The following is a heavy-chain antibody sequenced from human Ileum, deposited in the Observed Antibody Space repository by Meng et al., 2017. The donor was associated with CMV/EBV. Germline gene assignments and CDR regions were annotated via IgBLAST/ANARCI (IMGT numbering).Heavy chain of an antibody. D-gene: IGHD1-26*01. CDR2: INPNTGTT. V-gene: IGHV1-2*02. J-gene: IGHJ4*02. CDR1: GYTFTGYY. Sequence: QVQLVKFGAEVKKPGASVKVSCKASGYTFTGYYLHWVRQAPGQGLEWMAWINPNTGTTDYAQKFRGRVTMTRDTSISTAYMELSSLKSDDTAVYYCARGGGAADYWGQGTLVTVSS. CDR3: ARGGGAADY.